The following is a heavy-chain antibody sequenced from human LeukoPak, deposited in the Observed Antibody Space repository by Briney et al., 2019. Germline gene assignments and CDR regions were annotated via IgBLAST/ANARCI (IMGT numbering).Heavy chain of an antibody. D-gene: IGHD3-16*01. Sequence: SETLSLTCIVSYGSISSYYWSWIRQPPGKGLEWIGQIYSSGITNYSPSLKSRVTISVDTSKNQFSLKLTSVTAADTAVYYCARGGNYNYYYGMDVWGQGTTVTVSS. CDR1: YGSISSYY. CDR2: IYSSGIT. V-gene: IGHV4-59*01. CDR3: ARGGNYNYYYGMDV. J-gene: IGHJ6*02.